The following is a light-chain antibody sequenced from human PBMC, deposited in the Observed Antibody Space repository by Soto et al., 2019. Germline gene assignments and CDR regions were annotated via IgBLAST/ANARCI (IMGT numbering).Light chain of an antibody. Sequence: DIQMTQSPSTLSASVGDRVTITCRASQSISSWLAWYQQKPGKAPKLLIYKASSLESGVPSRFSGSGSGTDFTLTISSLQPEDFATYYCLQDYSFPYTFGQGTNVEIK. CDR2: KAS. J-gene: IGKJ2*01. CDR3: LQDYSFPYT. V-gene: IGKV1-5*03. CDR1: QSISSW.